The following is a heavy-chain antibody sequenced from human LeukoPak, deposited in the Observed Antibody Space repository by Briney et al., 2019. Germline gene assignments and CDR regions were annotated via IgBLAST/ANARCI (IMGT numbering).Heavy chain of an antibody. Sequence: GGSLRLSCTASGFTFSNYWMNWVRQAPGKGLEWVANMKKDGSEKYYVDSVKGRFTISRDNAKNSLYLQMNSLRTEDTAVYYCARITVIRVAAMDVWGKGTTVTISS. CDR2: MKKDGSEK. CDR1: GFTFSNYW. CDR3: ARITVIRVAAMDV. D-gene: IGHD3-10*01. V-gene: IGHV3-7*01. J-gene: IGHJ6*03.